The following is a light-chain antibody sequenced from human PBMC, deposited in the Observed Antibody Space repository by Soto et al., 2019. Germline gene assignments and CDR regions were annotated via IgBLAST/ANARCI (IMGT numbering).Light chain of an antibody. CDR3: QQYNRFSWT. CDR2: KAS. CDR1: QSIDKR. V-gene: IGKV1-5*03. J-gene: IGKJ1*01. Sequence: DIQMTQSPSTLSASVGDRVTITCRASQSIDKRLAWYQQKPGKAPKLLIYKASILQSGVPSLFSGSGSGTEFALTISSLQPDDVGSYFCQQYNRFSWTFGQGTKVEIK.